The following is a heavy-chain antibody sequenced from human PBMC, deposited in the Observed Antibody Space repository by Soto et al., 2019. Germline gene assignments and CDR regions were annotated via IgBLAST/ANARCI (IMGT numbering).Heavy chain of an antibody. D-gene: IGHD3-3*01. V-gene: IGHV3-23*01. CDR3: AKSHFVDGITIFGVVISPHWFDP. J-gene: IGHJ5*02. Sequence: EVQLLESGGGLVQPGGSLRLSCAASGFTFSSYAMSWVRQAPGKGLEWVSAISGSGGSTYYADSVKGRFTISRDNSKNTLYLQMNSLRAEDTAVYYCAKSHFVDGITIFGVVISPHWFDPWGQGTLVTVSS. CDR1: GFTFSSYA. CDR2: ISGSGGST.